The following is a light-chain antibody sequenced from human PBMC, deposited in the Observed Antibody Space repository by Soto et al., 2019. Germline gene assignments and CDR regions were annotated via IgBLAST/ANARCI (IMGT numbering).Light chain of an antibody. CDR1: QSISSW. CDR3: QQYNSYSL. Sequence: DIQMTQSPSTLSASVGDRVTITCRASQSISSWLAWYQQKPGKAPNLLIYKASSLESGVPSRFSGSGSGTEFTLTISSLQPDDSATYYCQQYNSYSLFGQGTKVEIK. J-gene: IGKJ1*01. V-gene: IGKV1-5*03. CDR2: KAS.